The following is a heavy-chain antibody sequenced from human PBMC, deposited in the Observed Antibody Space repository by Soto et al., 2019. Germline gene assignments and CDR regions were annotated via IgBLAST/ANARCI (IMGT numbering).Heavy chain of an antibody. D-gene: IGHD2-15*01. CDR1: GGSFSGYC. V-gene: IGHV4-34*01. J-gene: IGHJ6*02. CDR2: INHSGST. CDR3: ARELGYCSGGSCSIYYYYGMDV. Sequence: PSETLSLTCAVYGGSFSGYCWSWIRQPPGKGLEWIGEINHSGSTNYNPSLKSRVTISVDTSKNQFSLKLSSVTAADTAVYYCARELGYCSGGSCSIYYYYGMDVWGQGTTVTVSS.